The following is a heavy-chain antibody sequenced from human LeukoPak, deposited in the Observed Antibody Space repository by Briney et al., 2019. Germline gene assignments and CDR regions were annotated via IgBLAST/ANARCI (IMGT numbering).Heavy chain of an antibody. CDR2: IYYSGST. CDR3: ARGNYNFWRVYYASYMDV. V-gene: IGHV4-59*01. J-gene: IGHJ6*02. Sequence: SETLSLTCTVSGGSISSYYWSWIRQPPGKGLEWIGYIYYSGSTNYNPSLKSRVTISVDTSKNQFSLKLSSVIAAYTAVYYCARGNYNFWRVYYASYMDVWAKGPRSPSP. D-gene: IGHD3-3*01. CDR1: GGSISSYY.